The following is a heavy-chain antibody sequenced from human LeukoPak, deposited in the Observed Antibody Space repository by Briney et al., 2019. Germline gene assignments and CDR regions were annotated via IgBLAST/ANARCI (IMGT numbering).Heavy chain of an antibody. J-gene: IGHJ4*02. CDR2: MSPNSGNT. CDR1: ADIFTRSD. CDR3: ARGPPKWGFDY. V-gene: IGHV1-8*01. Sequence: ASVKVSCKASADIFTRSDINWVRQAPGQGLEWVGWMSPNSGNTGYAQKFQDRVTMTRDTSISTAYMELSSLRSEDTAVYYCARGPPKWGFDYWGQGTLVIVSS. D-gene: IGHD7-27*01.